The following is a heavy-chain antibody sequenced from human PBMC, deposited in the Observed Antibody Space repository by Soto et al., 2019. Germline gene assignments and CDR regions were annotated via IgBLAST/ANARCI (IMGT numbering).Heavy chain of an antibody. V-gene: IGHV1-46*03. CDR3: ARVGTNYYDSSGYYGY. Sequence: ASVKVSCKASGYTFTSYYMHWVRQAPGQGLEWMGIINPSGGSTSYAQKFQGRVTMTRDTSTSTVYMELSSLRSEDTAVYYCARVGTNYYDSSGYYGYWGQGTLVTSPQ. J-gene: IGHJ4*02. CDR2: INPSGGST. D-gene: IGHD3-22*01. CDR1: GYTFTSYY.